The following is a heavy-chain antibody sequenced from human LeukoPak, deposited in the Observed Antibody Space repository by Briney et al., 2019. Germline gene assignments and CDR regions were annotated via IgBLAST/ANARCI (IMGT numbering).Heavy chain of an antibody. CDR3: ARAAYDSNGYTANHDY. V-gene: IGHV3-53*01. J-gene: IGHJ4*02. CDR1: GFTVSTNY. CDR2: LYSDGTT. D-gene: IGHD3-22*01. Sequence: GGSLRLSCAASGFTVSTNYMSWVRQAPGKGLEWVSVLYSDGTTYYADSVKGRFTISRDNSKNTLYLQMNNLRAEDTAVYYCARAAYDSNGYTANHDYWAREPWSPSPQ.